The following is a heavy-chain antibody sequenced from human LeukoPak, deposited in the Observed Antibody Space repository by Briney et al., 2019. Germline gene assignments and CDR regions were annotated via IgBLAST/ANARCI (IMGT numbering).Heavy chain of an antibody. CDR2: IKQDGSEK. Sequence: GGSLRLSCAASGFTFSTYAMSWVRQAPGKGLEWVANIKQDGSEKYYVDSVKGRFTISRDNVKNSLFLQMNSLRVEDTAVYYCARAKWYYYDSSGWALYWGQGTLVTVSS. CDR3: ARAKWYYYDSSGWALY. J-gene: IGHJ4*02. D-gene: IGHD3-22*01. CDR1: GFTFSTYA. V-gene: IGHV3-7*04.